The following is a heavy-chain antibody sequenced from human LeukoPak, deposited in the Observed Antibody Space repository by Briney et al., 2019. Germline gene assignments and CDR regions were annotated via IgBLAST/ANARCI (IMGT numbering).Heavy chain of an antibody. J-gene: IGHJ4*02. CDR2: IYYSGST. D-gene: IGHD6-13*01. CDR1: GGSISSSSYY. V-gene: IGHV4-39*01. Sequence: PSETLSLTCTVSGGSISSSSYYWGWLRQPPGKGLEWIGSIYYSGSTYYNPSLKSRVTISVDTSKNQFSLKLSSVTAADTAVYYCAPLAAAGKGDYWGQGTLVTVSS. CDR3: APLAAAGKGDY.